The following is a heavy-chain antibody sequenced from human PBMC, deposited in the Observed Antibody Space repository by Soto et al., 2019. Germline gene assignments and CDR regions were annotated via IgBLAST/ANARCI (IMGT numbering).Heavy chain of an antibody. D-gene: IGHD6-13*01. J-gene: IGHJ6*03. Sequence: GAPGKVSSKAFWFTFSKSGISWGRQAPGQKGEWMGWISAYNGNTNYAQKLQGRVTMTTDTSTSTAYMELRSLRSDGTAVYYCARGIAAGTTSRPLYYYYYMDVWGKGTTVTVS. V-gene: IGHV1-18*01. CDR2: ISAYNGNT. CDR3: ARGIAAGTTSRPLYYYYYMDV. CDR1: WFTFSKSG.